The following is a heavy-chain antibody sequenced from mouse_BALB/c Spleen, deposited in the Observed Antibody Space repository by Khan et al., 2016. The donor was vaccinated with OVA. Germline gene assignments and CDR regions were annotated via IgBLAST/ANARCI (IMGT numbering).Heavy chain of an antibody. Sequence: QVQLKESGPGLVAPSQSLSITCTVSGFSLSDYGVSWIRQPPGKGLEWLGVIWGGGSTSYNSALNSSLSINTDNPKSQVFLKMNSLQTDDTAIYYCAKGLWSYYFALDYWGQGTSVTVSS. CDR2: IWGGGST. V-gene: IGHV2-6-5*01. CDR1: GFSLSDYG. CDR3: AKGLWSYYFALDY. J-gene: IGHJ4*01. D-gene: IGHD1-1*02.